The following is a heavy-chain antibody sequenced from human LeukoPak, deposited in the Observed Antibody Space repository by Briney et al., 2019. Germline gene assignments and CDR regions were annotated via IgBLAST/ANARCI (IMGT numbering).Heavy chain of an antibody. Sequence: ASVKVSCKASGYTLTSYYMHWVRQAPGQGLEWMGIINPSGGSTSYAQKFQGRVTMTRDTSTSTVYMELSSLRSEDTAVYYCARDRRDGYNTRKNYFDYWGQGTLVTVSS. CDR3: ARDRRDGYNTRKNYFDY. CDR1: GYTLTSYY. J-gene: IGHJ4*02. V-gene: IGHV1-46*01. D-gene: IGHD5-24*01. CDR2: INPSGGST.